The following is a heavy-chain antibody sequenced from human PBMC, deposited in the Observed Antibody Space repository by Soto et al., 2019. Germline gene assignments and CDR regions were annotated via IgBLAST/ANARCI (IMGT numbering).Heavy chain of an antibody. Sequence: GGSLRLSCSASGFTFSSSAMHWVRQAPGKGLEYVSAISSNGGSTYYADSVKGRFTISRDNSKNTLYLQMSSLRAEDTDVYYCVKDLGITVTVVWFDPWGPGTPPTASS. V-gene: IGHV3-64D*06. D-gene: IGHD1-7*01. J-gene: IGHJ5*02. CDR1: GFTFSSSA. CDR3: VKDLGITVTVVWFDP. CDR2: ISSNGGST.